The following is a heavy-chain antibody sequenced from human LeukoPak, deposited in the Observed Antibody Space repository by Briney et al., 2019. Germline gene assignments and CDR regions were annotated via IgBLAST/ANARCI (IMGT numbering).Heavy chain of an antibody. V-gene: IGHV4-59*01. CDR2: IYYSGST. CDR3: ARDTHYDFWSGYLEAFDI. D-gene: IGHD3-3*01. J-gene: IGHJ3*02. CDR1: GGSISSYY. Sequence: SETLSLTCTVSGGSISSYYWSWIRQPPGKGLEWIGYIYYSGSTNYNPSLKSRITLSVDTSKNQFSLKLSSVTAADTAVYYCARDTHYDFWSGYLEAFDIWGQGTMVTVPS.